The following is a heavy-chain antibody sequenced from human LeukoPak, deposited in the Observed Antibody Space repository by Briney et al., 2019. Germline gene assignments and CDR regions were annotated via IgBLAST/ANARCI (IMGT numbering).Heavy chain of an antibody. V-gene: IGHV7-4-1*02. CDR3: AVLSYDSSGYYYPFDY. J-gene: IGHJ4*02. Sequence: ASVKVSCKASGYTFTNYATNWMRQAPGQGLEWMGWMNTNTGNPTYAQGFTGRFVFSLDTSVSTAYLQISSLKTEDTAVYYCAVLSYDSSGYYYPFDYWGQGTLVTVSS. CDR2: MNTNTGNP. CDR1: GYTFTNYA. D-gene: IGHD3-22*01.